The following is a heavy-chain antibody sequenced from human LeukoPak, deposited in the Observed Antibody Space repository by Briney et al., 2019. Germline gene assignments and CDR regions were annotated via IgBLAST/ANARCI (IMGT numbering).Heavy chain of an antibody. CDR2: IIPMLGSE. CDR1: GGSFSSFG. Sequence: SVKVSCKASGGSFSSFGVAWVRQAPGQGLEWMGRIIPMLGSEDYAQKFQGRVTITADKSASTVYMDLSSLRSKDTAIYYCARIGAGGGDGLQSYNYGLDVWGRGTTVIVSS. CDR3: ARIGAGGGDGLQSYNYGLDV. D-gene: IGHD3-16*01. J-gene: IGHJ6*02. V-gene: IGHV1-69*04.